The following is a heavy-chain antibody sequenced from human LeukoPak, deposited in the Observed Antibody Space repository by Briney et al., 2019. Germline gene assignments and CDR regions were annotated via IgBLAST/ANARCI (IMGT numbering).Heavy chain of an antibody. Sequence: PGRSLRLSCAASGFTFSSYNFHWLRQAPGKGLEWLTVISYDGSYTSYGASVKGRFTVSRDNSQNTLYLQMNGLRAEDTALYYCAREHSAIPSHWGQGTLVTVSS. CDR1: GFTFSSYN. CDR3: AREHSAIPSH. D-gene: IGHD2-21*01. CDR2: ISYDGSYT. V-gene: IGHV3-30*03. J-gene: IGHJ4*02.